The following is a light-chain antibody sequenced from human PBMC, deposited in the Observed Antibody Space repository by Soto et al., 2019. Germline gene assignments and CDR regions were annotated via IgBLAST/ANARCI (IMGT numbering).Light chain of an antibody. CDR1: SSDVGGYNY. Sequence: QSALTQPPSASGSPGQSVPISCIGTSSDVGGYNYVSWYQQHPGKAPKLMIYEVSKRPSGVPDRFSGSKSGNTASLTVSGLQAEDEADYYCSSYAASNNLGVFGGGTQLTVL. CDR2: EVS. V-gene: IGLV2-8*01. CDR3: SSYAASNNLGV. J-gene: IGLJ2*01.